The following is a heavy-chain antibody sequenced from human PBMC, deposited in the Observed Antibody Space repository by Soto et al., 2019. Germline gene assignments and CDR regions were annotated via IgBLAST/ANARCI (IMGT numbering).Heavy chain of an antibody. CDR1: GYTFTSYA. CDR2: INAGNGNT. CDR3: ARGALTWRVATMAAFDY. J-gene: IGHJ4*02. Sequence: QVQLVQSGAEVKKPGASVKVSCKASGYTFTSYAMHWVRQAPGQRLEWMGWINAGNGNTKYSQKFQGRVTITRDTSASTAYMELSSLRSEDTAVYYCARGALTWRVATMAAFDYWGQGTLVTVSS. V-gene: IGHV1-3*01. D-gene: IGHD5-12*01.